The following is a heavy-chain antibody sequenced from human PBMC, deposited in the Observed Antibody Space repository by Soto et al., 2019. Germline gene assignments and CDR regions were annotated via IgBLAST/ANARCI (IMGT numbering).Heavy chain of an antibody. J-gene: IGHJ5*02. D-gene: IGHD5-12*01. Sequence: QLQLVQSGGEVKKPGASVRVSCEAYGYPFSKYGISWIRQAPGQGLEWMGWIKPDNGNTDYAQKFQGRVTMTTDTSSNTACMELWSLRSDDTAVYYCATSYDSGFDPWGQGTLVSVSS. V-gene: IGHV1-18*04. CDR2: IKPDNGNT. CDR3: ATSYDSGFDP. CDR1: GYPFSKYG.